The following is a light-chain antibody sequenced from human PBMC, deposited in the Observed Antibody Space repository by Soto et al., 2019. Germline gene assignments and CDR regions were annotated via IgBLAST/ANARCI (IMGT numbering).Light chain of an antibody. CDR2: DVT. CDR1: RSDVGGYNY. Sequence: QSALTQPASVSGSPGQSITISCTGTRSDVGGYNYVSWYQQHPGKVPKLMIYDVTNRPSGVSNRFSGSKSGNTASLTISGLQAEDEADYYCTSYTSSSTEVFGTGTKLTVL. J-gene: IGLJ1*01. V-gene: IGLV2-14*01. CDR3: TSYTSSSTEV.